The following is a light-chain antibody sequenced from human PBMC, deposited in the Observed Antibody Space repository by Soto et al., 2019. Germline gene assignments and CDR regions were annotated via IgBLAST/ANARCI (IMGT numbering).Light chain of an antibody. V-gene: IGKV1-5*03. J-gene: IGKJ1*01. CDR1: QSISSW. CDR2: KAS. Sequence: DIQLAQSPSFLSASVGDRVTSSCRASQSISSWLAWYQQKPGKAPKLLIYKASSLESGVPSRFSGSGSGTEFTLTISSLQPDDFATYYCQQYNSYMWTFGQGTKVDI. CDR3: QQYNSYMWT.